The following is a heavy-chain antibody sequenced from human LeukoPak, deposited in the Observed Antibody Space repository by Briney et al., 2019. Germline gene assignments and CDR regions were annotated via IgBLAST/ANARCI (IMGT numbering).Heavy chain of an antibody. CDR2: IDWDDDK. D-gene: IGHD4-23*01. V-gene: IGHV2-70*18. CDR3: ARNDYGGKEYYYYAMDV. CDR1: GYSISSGYYW. Sequence: TLSLTCTVSGYSISSGYYWGWFRQPPGKALEWLARIDWDDDKYYSTSLKTRLTISKDTSKNQVVLTMTNMDPVDTATYYCARNDYGGKEYYYYAMDVWGQGTTVTVSS. J-gene: IGHJ6*02.